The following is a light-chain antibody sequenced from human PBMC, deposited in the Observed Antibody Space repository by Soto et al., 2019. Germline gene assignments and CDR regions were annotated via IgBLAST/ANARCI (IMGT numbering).Light chain of an antibody. CDR2: EDS. V-gene: IGLV2-23*01. CDR3: CSYAGSRTFV. CDR1: SSDVGAYNL. J-gene: IGLJ3*02. Sequence: QSALTQPASVSGSPEQSITISCTGTSSDVGAYNLVSWYQQHPGKAPRLIIYEDSKRPSGISPRFSGSKSDNTASLTISGRRAEDEAHYRGCSYAGSRTFVFGGGTKLTVL.